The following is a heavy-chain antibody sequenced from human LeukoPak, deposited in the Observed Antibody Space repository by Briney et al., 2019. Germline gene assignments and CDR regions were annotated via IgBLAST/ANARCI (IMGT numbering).Heavy chain of an antibody. CDR1: GDSISSNNYF. V-gene: IGHV4-61*05. CDR2: IYYSGST. J-gene: IGHJ3*02. Sequence: SETLSLTCIVSGDSISSNNYFWGRIRQPPGKGLEWIGYIYYSGSTNYNPSLKSRVTISVDTSKNQFSLKLSSVTAADTAVYYCAGRRGHYYDSSGYYFRGAFDIWGQGTMVTVSS. D-gene: IGHD3-22*01. CDR3: AGRRGHYYDSSGYYFRGAFDI.